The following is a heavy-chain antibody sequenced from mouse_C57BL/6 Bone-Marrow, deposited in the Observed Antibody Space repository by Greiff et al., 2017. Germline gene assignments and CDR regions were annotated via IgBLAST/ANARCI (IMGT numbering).Heavy chain of an antibody. J-gene: IGHJ2*01. CDR1: GFNIKDDY. CDR2: IDPENGDT. V-gene: IGHV14-4*01. Sequence: EVQLQQSGAELVRPGASVKLSCTASGFNIKDDYMHWVKQRPEQGLEWIGWIDPENGDTEYASKFQGKATITADTSANTAYLQLSSLTSEDTAVYYCTIYFPTFDYWGQGTTLTVSS. D-gene: IGHD2-1*01. CDR3: TIYFPTFDY.